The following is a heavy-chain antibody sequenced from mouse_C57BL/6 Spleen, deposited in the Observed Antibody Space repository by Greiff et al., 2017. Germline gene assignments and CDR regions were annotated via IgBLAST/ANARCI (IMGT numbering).Heavy chain of an antibody. Sequence: VKLQQPGAELVKPGASVKLSCKASGYTFTSYWMHWVKQRPGQGLEWIGMIHPNSGSTNYNEKFKSKATLTVDKSSSTAYMQLSSLTSEDSAVYYCARFGGYYPFDYWGQGTTLTVSS. CDR1: GYTFTSYW. V-gene: IGHV1-64*01. D-gene: IGHD2-3*01. CDR2: IHPNSGST. CDR3: ARFGGYYPFDY. J-gene: IGHJ2*01.